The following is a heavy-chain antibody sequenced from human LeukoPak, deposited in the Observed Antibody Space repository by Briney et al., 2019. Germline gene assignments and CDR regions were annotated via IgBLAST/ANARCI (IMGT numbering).Heavy chain of an antibody. CDR2: TLYSGST. V-gene: IGHV4-39*07. J-gene: IGHJ4*02. D-gene: IGHD3-22*01. Sequence: SETLSLTCTVSGASLSSSSYYWGWIRQPPGNGLEWIGNTLYSGSTYYTPSLRSRVTISVDTSKNQFSLKLNSVTAADTAVYYCARGASYYDSSVGYWGQGALVTVSS. CDR1: GASLSSSSYY. CDR3: ARGASYYDSSVGY.